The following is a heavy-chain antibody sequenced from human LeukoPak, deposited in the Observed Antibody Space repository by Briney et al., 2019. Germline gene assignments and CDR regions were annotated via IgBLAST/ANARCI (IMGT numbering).Heavy chain of an antibody. J-gene: IGHJ4*02. D-gene: IGHD3/OR15-3a*01. Sequence: ASVKVSCKASGYTFTSYDINWVRQATGQGLEWMGWINPNSGGTNYAQKLQGRVTMTRDTSIRTAYMELSRLRSDDTALYYCARVYYEFWTAYFFDYWGQGTLVTVSS. CDR2: INPNSGGT. CDR3: ARVYYEFWTAYFFDY. CDR1: GYTFTSYD. V-gene: IGHV1-2*02.